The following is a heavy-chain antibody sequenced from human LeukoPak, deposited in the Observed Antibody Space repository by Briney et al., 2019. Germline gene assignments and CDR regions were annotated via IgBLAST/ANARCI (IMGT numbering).Heavy chain of an antibody. CDR3: ARSYCSSSCYAVGAFDI. D-gene: IGHD2-2*01. J-gene: IGHJ3*02. CDR2: IHYSGST. V-gene: IGHV4-39*01. Sequence: SETLSLTCTVFGGSISSSTYYWGWIRQPPGKGLEWMGSIHYSGSTYYNPSLKSRVTISVDMSKNQFSLKLSSVTAADTAVYYCARSYCSSSCYAVGAFDIWGQGTVVTVSS. CDR1: GGSISSSTYY.